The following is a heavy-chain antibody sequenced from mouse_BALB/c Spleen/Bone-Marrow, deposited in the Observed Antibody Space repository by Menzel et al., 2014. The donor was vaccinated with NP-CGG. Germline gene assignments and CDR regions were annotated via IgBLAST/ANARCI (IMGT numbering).Heavy chain of an antibody. J-gene: IGHJ1*01. V-gene: IGHV1S81*02. D-gene: IGHD1-1*01. Sequence: VKLQESGAELVKPGASVKLSCKASGYTFTSYWMHWVKQRPGQGLEWIGEINPSNGRTNYNENFKSKATLTVDKSSSTAYMQLSSLTSEDSAVYYCARWNYYGSLYWYFDVWGAGTTVTVSS. CDR1: GYTFTSYW. CDR3: ARWNYYGSLYWYFDV. CDR2: INPSNGRT.